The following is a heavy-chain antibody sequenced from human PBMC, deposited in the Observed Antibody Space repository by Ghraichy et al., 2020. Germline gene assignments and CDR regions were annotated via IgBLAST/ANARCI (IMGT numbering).Heavy chain of an antibody. D-gene: IGHD6-13*01. J-gene: IGHJ2*01. CDR1: GGSISNHY. CDR3: ARDQLPPPKYGSSWYGGMLGWYFDV. V-gene: IGHV4-59*11. Sequence: SETLSLTCTVSGGSISNHYWSWIRQSPGRGLEWIGYIYYSGSTNYNPSLKSRVTISVDTSKNQFSLKLTSVTTAETAVYFCARDQLPPPKYGSSWYGGMLGWYFDVWGRGTLVTVSS. CDR2: IYYSGST.